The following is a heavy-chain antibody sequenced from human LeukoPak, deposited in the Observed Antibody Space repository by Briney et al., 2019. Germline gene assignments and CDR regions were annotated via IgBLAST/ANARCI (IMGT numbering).Heavy chain of an antibody. D-gene: IGHD6-13*01. CDR1: GFTFSSYA. V-gene: IGHV3-48*03. J-gene: IGHJ3*02. Sequence: PGGSLRLSCAASGFTFSSYAMNWVRQAPGKGLEWVSYISSSGSTIYYADSVKGRFTISRDNAKNSLYLQMNSLRAEDTAVYYCARTWGSSSWYPDAFDIWGQGTMVTVSS. CDR2: ISSSGSTI. CDR3: ARTWGSSSWYPDAFDI.